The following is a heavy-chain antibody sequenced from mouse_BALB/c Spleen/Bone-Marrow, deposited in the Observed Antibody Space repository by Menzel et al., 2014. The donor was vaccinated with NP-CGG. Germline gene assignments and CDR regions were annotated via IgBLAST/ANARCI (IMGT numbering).Heavy chain of an antibody. Sequence: VKLMESGVELVKPGASVKLSCKASGNTFTSYDINWVRQRPEQGLEWIGWIFPGDSTTKYNEKFKGKATLTTDKSSSTVHMQLSRLTSEDSAVYFCVRSRLRDWYFDVWGAGTTVTISP. V-gene: IGHV1S56*01. CDR2: IFPGDSTT. J-gene: IGHJ1*01. CDR3: VRSRLRDWYFDV. CDR1: GNTFTSYD. D-gene: IGHD1-2*01.